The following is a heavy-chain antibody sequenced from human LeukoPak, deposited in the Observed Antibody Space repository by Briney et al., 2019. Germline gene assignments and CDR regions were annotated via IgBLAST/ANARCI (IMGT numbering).Heavy chain of an antibody. CDR1: GGSISSYY. V-gene: IGHV4-59*01. Sequence: PSETLSLTCTVSGGSISSYYWSCIRQPPGKGLEWIGYIYYSGSTNYNPSLKSRVTISVDTSKNQFSLKLSSVTAADTAVYYCARGEVPAAFDYWGQGTLVTVSS. D-gene: IGHD2-2*01. CDR2: IYYSGST. J-gene: IGHJ4*02. CDR3: ARGEVPAAFDY.